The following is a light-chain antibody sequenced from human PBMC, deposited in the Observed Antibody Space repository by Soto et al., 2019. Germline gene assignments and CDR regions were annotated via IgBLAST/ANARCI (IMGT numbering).Light chain of an antibody. V-gene: IGKV3-15*01. J-gene: IGKJ1*01. CDR3: QQYNYWPGT. Sequence: EIVLTQSPATLSSFPGDIVTLSCRASQYINTRLAWYQHRPGQAPRLLIYGTSTRATGIPARFSGSGSGTDFTLTISSLQFEDFAVYYCQQYNYWPGTFGQGTKVDIK. CDR2: GTS. CDR1: QYINTR.